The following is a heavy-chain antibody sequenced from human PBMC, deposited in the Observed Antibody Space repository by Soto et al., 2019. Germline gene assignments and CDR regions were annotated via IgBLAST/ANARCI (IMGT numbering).Heavy chain of an antibody. J-gene: IGHJ6*02. V-gene: IGHV3-48*02. CDR3: ARDYYAMDV. Sequence: GSLRLSCEASGFTFSSYSMPWVRQAPGKGLEWVSYISSSSTTIYYADSVKGRFTISRDNAKNSLYLQRNSLRDEDTAVYDCARDYYAMDVWGQGTTVTVSS. CDR2: ISSSSTTI. CDR1: GFTFSSYS.